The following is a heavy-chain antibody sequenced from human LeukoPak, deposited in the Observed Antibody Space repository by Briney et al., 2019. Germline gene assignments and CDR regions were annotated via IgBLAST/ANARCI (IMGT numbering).Heavy chain of an antibody. CDR1: GGTFSSYA. CDR3: ARIIHPDIAARSDAFDI. V-gene: IGHV1-69*05. CDR2: IIPNFGTA. Sequence: GASVKVSCKASGGTFSSYAISWVRQAPGQGLEWMGGIIPNFGTANYAQKFQGRVTITTDESTSTAYMELSSLRSEDTAVYYCARIIHPDIAARSDAFDIWGQGTMVTVSS. D-gene: IGHD6-6*01. J-gene: IGHJ3*02.